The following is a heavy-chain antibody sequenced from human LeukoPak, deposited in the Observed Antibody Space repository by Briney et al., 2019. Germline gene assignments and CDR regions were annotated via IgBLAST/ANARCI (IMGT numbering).Heavy chain of an antibody. D-gene: IGHD3-10*01. CDR1: GGSISSSSYY. CDR3: ASGYYYGSGSYSMDV. J-gene: IGHJ6*02. CDR2: IYYGGST. Sequence: SETLPLTCTVSGGSISSSSYYWGWIRQPPGRGLEWIGSIYYGGSTYNNPSLKSRVTISVDTSNNQFSLKLSSVTAADTAVYYCASGYYYGSGSYSMDVWGQGTTVTVSS. V-gene: IGHV4-39*01.